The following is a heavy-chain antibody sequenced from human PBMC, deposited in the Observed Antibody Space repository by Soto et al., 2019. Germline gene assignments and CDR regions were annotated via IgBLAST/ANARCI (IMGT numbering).Heavy chain of an antibody. CDR1: GYSFSRYW. V-gene: IGHV5-51*03. Sequence: EVQLVQSGVEVKKAGESLRISCKGSGYSFSRYWIGWVRQMPGKGLEWMGIIYPGDSDTRYSPSFQGQVTISADKSSSTAYLQWSSLKASETAMYYCARRDGSNLTLVYWGQGTLVTVSS. J-gene: IGHJ4*02. CDR2: IYPGDSDT. D-gene: IGHD1-26*01. CDR3: ARRDGSNLTLVY.